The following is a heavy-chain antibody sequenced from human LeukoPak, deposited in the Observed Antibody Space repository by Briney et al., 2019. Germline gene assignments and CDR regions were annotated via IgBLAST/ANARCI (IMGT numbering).Heavy chain of an antibody. V-gene: IGHV3-23*01. CDR1: GFTFSSYG. CDR2: ISGSGGGT. Sequence: GGTLRLSCAVSGFTFSSYGMSWVRQAPGKGLEWVSAISGSGGGTYYADSVKGRFTISRDNSKNTLYLQMNSLRAEDTAVYYCAKGMGIAAPFDYWGQGTLVTVSS. D-gene: IGHD6-13*01. J-gene: IGHJ4*02. CDR3: AKGMGIAAPFDY.